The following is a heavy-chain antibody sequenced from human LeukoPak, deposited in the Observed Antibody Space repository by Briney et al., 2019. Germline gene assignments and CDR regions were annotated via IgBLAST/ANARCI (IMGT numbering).Heavy chain of an antibody. CDR3: ARLRPPYYYYDSSGYIDY. V-gene: IGHV4-61*05. D-gene: IGHD3-22*01. Sequence: SETLPLTCTVSGGSISGSSYYWGWIRQPPGKGLEWIGYIYYSGSTNYNPSLKSRVTISVDTSKNQFSLKLSSVTAADTAVYYCARLRPPYYYYDSSGYIDYWGQGTLVTVSS. CDR1: GGSISGSSYY. J-gene: IGHJ4*02. CDR2: IYYSGST.